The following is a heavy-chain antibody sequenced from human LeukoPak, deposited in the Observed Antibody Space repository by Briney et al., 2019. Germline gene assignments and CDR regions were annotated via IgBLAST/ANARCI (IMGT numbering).Heavy chain of an antibody. D-gene: IGHD6-13*01. CDR3: ARVGGHSSSWYPSYYYYYMDV. Sequence: GGSLRLSCAASRFTFSDYWMSWVRQAPGKGLEWVANIKQDGSEKYYVDSVKGRFTISRDNAKNSLYLQMNSLRAEDTAVYYCARVGGHSSSWYPSYYYYYMDVWGKGTTVTVSS. V-gene: IGHV3-7*01. J-gene: IGHJ6*03. CDR2: IKQDGSEK. CDR1: RFTFSDYW.